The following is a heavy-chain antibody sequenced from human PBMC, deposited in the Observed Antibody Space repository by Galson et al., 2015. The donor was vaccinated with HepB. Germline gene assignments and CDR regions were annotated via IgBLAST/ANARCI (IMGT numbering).Heavy chain of an antibody. V-gene: IGHV3-11*03. CDR1: GFTFSDYY. J-gene: IGHJ3*01. D-gene: IGHD3-10*01. Sequence: SLRLSCAASGFTFSDYYMTWIRQALGKGLEWVSYISDSDSYTNYADSVKGRFTISRDNAKNSLDLHMNSLKAEDTAVYYCARCQAAGLRGIRGHHCWTFDLWGQGTMVVVSS. CDR3: ARCQAAGLRGIRGHHCWTFDL. CDR2: ISDSDSYT.